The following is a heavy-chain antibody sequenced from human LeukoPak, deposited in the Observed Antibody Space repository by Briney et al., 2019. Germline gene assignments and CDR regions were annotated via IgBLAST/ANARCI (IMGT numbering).Heavy chain of an antibody. V-gene: IGHV1-2*06. CDR2: INPNGGDT. D-gene: IGHD1-14*01. CDR3: VRVGITTTWSNFDY. J-gene: IGHJ4*02. CDR1: GYNFPTYF. Sequence: ASVPVSCKAAGYNFPTYFMHWVRQAPGQGLEWMGRINPNGGDTNYAEKVQGRVTIASDTSISTAYMELNSLMSDDTAVYYCVRVGITTTWSNFDYWGKRVLVTVSS.